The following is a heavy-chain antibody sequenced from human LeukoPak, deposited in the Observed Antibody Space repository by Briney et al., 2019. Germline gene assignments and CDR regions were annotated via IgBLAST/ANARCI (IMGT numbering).Heavy chain of an antibody. V-gene: IGHV4-38-2*01. Sequence: SETLSLTCAVSGYSISSGYYWGWIRQPPGKGPEWIGSIYHSGSTNYNPSLKSRVTISVDTSKNQFSLKLSSVTAADTAVYYCARGHYTVVRVPYYFDYWGLGTLVTVSS. CDR2: IYHSGST. CDR3: ARGHYTVVRVPYYFDY. CDR1: GYSISSGYY. J-gene: IGHJ4*02. D-gene: IGHD4-23*01.